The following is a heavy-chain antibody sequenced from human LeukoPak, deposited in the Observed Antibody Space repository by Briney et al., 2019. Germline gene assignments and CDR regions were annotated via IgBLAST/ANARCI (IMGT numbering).Heavy chain of an antibody. CDR3: ARGSSSIAARPSDY. CDR1: GGSISSNNW. J-gene: IGHJ4*02. Sequence: SETLSLTCAVSGGSISSNNWWSWVRQPPGKGLEWIGEIYHSGSTNYNPSLKSRVTISVDKSKNQFSLKLSSVTAADTAVYYCARGSSSIAARPSDYWGQGTLVTVSS. D-gene: IGHD6-6*01. CDR2: IYHSGST. V-gene: IGHV4-4*02.